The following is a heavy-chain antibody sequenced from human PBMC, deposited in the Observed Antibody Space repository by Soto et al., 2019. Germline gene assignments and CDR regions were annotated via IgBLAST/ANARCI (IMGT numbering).Heavy chain of an antibody. Sequence: GGSLRLSCAASGFTFDDYTMHWVRQAPGKGLEWVSLISWDGGSTYYADSVKGRFTISRDNSKNSLYLQMNSLRTEDTALYYCAKDQGIAAAGAPDAFDIWGQGTMVTVSS. CDR1: GFTFDDYT. CDR3: AKDQGIAAAGAPDAFDI. V-gene: IGHV3-43*01. D-gene: IGHD6-13*01. CDR2: ISWDGGST. J-gene: IGHJ3*02.